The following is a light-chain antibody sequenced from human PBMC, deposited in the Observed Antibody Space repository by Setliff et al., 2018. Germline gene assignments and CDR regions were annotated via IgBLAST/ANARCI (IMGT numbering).Light chain of an antibody. J-gene: IGLJ2*01. CDR2: DVT. CDR3: SSYTDSPGVV. CDR1: TSDVGGNNY. Sequence: QSALAQPASVSGSPGQSITISCTGSTSDVGGNNYVSWYRHHPGKAPELLIYDVTNRPSGISDRFSGSKSGNTASLTISGLQAEDDGDYYCSSYTDSPGVVFGGGTKVNVL. V-gene: IGLV2-14*01.